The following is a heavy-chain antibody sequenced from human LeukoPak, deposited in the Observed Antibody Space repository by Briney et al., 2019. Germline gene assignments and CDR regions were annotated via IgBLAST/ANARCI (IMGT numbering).Heavy chain of an antibody. CDR3: ARVYCSSTSCRDY. J-gene: IGHJ4*02. V-gene: IGHV4-34*09. CDR2: INHSGST. CDR1: GGSFSGYY. D-gene: IGHD2-2*01. Sequence: SETLSLTCAVYGGSFSGYYWSWIRQPPGKGLEWIGEINHSGSTNYNPSLKSRVTISVDTSKNQFSLKLSSVTAADTAVYYCARVYCSSTSCRDYWGQGTLVTVSS.